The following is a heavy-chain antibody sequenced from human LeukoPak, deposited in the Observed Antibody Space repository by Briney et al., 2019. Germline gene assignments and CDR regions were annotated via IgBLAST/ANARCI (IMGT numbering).Heavy chain of an antibody. D-gene: IGHD5-24*01. CDR1: GFTFSDYY. CDR2: ISSSGSTI. Sequence: PGGSLRLSCAASGFTFSDYYMSWIRQAPGKGLEWVSYISSSGSTIYYADSVKGRFTISRDNAKNSLYLQMNSLRAEDTAVYYCARGGRLLQFRREDAFDIWRQGTMVTVSS. CDR3: ARGGRLLQFRREDAFDI. V-gene: IGHV3-11*04. J-gene: IGHJ3*02.